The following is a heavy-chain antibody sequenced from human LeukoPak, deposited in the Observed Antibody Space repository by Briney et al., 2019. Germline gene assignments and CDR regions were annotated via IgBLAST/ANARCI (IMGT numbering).Heavy chain of an antibody. CDR2: INSDGSST. Sequence: GGSLRLSCAASGFTVSSYWIHCVRQAPGKGLVWVSRINSDGSSTSYADSVKGRFTISRDNAKNTLYLQMNSLRAEDTAVYYCAREVRRTYDYCYVYMDDWGKGTTVTVSS. V-gene: IGHV3-74*01. CDR1: GFTVSSYW. J-gene: IGHJ6*03. CDR3: AREVRRTYDYCYVYMDD.